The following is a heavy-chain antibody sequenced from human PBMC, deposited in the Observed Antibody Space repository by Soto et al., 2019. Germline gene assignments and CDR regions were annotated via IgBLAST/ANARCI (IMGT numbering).Heavy chain of an antibody. V-gene: IGHV5-10-1*01. CDR3: NVAWELRRGGYYYGMDV. J-gene: IGHJ6*02. CDR1: GYGFTSYW. Sequence: GESLKISCKGSGYGFTSYWISWVRQMPGKGLEWMGRIDPSDSYTNYSPSFQGHVTISADKSISTAYLQWSSLKASDTAMYYCNVAWELRRGGYYYGMDVWGQGTTVTVSS. CDR2: IDPSDSYT. D-gene: IGHD1-26*01.